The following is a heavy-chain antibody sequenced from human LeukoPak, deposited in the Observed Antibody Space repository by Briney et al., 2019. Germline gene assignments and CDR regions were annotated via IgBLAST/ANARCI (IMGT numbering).Heavy chain of an antibody. CDR2: ISYDGTNK. D-gene: IGHD1-26*01. CDR1: GFTFSNYD. V-gene: IGHV3-30*18. CDR3: AKDRSGTYFDY. J-gene: IGHJ4*02. Sequence: GRSLRLSCAASGFTFSNYDMHWVRQAPGKGLEWVAVISYDGTNKDYADSVRGRFTISRDNSKNTLYLQMNSLRAEDTAVYYCAKDRSGTYFDYWGQGTLVTVSS.